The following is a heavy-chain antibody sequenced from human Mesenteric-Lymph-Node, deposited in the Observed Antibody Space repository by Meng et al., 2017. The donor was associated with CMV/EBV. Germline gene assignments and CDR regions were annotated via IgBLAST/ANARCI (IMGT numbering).Heavy chain of an antibody. CDR1: FSSYA. CDR2: IIPILGIA. V-gene: IGHV1-69*10. CDR3: ARGPTPITIFGVDVGGGMDV. D-gene: IGHD3-3*01. Sequence: FSSYAISWVRQAPGQGLEWMGGIIPILGIANYAQKFQGRVTITADKSTSTAYMELSSLRSEDTAVYYCARGPTPITIFGVDVGGGMDVWGQGTTVTVSS. J-gene: IGHJ6*02.